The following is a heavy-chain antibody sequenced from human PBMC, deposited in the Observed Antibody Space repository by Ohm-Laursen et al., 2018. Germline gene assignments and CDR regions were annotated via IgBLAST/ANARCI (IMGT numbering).Heavy chain of an antibody. J-gene: IGHJ6*02. CDR1: GDSVSSDSGA. V-gene: IGHV6-1*01. D-gene: IGHD1-1*01. Sequence: QTLSLTCAISGDSVSSDSGAWNWIRQSPSRGLEWLGRTHYSSKWVYDYAVSVKSRITITPDTSKNQFSLQLNSVTPEDSDVYYCSRGQRNYYAMDVWGQGTTVTVSS. CDR3: SRGQRNYYAMDV. CDR2: THYSSKWVY.